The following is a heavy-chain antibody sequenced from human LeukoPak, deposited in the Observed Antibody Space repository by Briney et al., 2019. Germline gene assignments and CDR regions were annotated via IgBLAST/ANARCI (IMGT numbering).Heavy chain of an antibody. CDR3: ASRAIYFDS. Sequence: GWSVRLSCAASGFTFSAYWMSWVRQAPGKGLEWVASMKADGCEKYYVDSVKGRFTISRDNAKNLLYLQMNSLRAEDTAVYYCASRAIYFDSWGQGTLVTVPS. CDR1: GFTFSAYW. V-gene: IGHV3-7*01. J-gene: IGHJ4*02. CDR2: MKADGCEK. D-gene: IGHD3-3*01.